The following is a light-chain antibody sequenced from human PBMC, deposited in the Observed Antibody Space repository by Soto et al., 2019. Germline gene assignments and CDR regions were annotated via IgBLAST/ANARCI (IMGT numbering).Light chain of an antibody. CDR3: LHHYTYPWT. CDR2: DAS. J-gene: IGKJ1*01. Sequence: DIQVTPSPPTLSASVGDRVTITCRASQTISTWMAWYQQKPGKAPKLLVYDASTLQSGVASRFSGSGSGTEFTLTISSLQPEDFATYYCLHHYTYPWTFGQGTKVDIK. V-gene: IGKV1-5*01. CDR1: QTISTW.